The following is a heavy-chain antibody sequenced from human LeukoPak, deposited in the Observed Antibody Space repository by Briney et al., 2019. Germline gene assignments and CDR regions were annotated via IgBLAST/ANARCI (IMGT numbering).Heavy chain of an antibody. D-gene: IGHD4-11*01. Sequence: SETLSLTCTVSGYSISSGYYWGWIRQPPGKGLEWIGSIYHSGSTYYNPSLKSRVTISVDTSKNQFSLKLSSVTAADTAVYYCARGEVGATVTADYWGQGTLVTVSS. CDR2: IYHSGST. J-gene: IGHJ4*02. CDR3: ARGEVGATVTADY. V-gene: IGHV4-38-2*02. CDR1: GYSISSGYY.